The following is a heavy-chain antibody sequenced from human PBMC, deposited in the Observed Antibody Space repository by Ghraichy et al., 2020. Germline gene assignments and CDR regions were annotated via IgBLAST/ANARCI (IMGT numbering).Heavy chain of an antibody. Sequence: SVKVSCKASGGTFSSYAISWVRQAPGQGLEWMGGIIPIFGTANYAQKFQGRVTITADESTSTAYMELSSLRSEDTAVYYCARDVVVVVAAMDARSSWYFDLWGRGTLVTVSS. CDR2: IIPIFGTA. J-gene: IGHJ2*01. CDR1: GGTFSSYA. CDR3: ARDVVVVVAAMDARSSWYFDL. V-gene: IGHV1-69*13. D-gene: IGHD2-15*01.